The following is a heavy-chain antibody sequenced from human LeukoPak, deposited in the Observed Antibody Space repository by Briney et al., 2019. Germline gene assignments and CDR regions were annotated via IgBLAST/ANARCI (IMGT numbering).Heavy chain of an antibody. CDR1: GGSLSSFY. V-gene: IGHV4-59*08. CDR2: IYYSRST. Sequence: SETLSLTCTVSGGSLSSFYGICIRGSPGKGVEWIGYIYYSRSTNYNPSLKSRVTISVDTSKNQFSLKLSSATAADTAVYYCARHLYYYYGMDVWGQGTTVTVSS. J-gene: IGHJ6*02. CDR3: ARHLYYYYGMDV.